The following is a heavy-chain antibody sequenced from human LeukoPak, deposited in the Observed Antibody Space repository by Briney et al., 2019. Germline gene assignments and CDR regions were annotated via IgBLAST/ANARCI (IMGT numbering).Heavy chain of an antibody. D-gene: IGHD2-2*01. V-gene: IGHV3-43*02. Sequence: GGSLRLSCAASGFTFDDYAMHWVRQAPGKGLERVSLISGDGGSTYYADSVKGRFTISRDNSKNSLYLQMNSLRTEDTALYYCARGGITSSTQFDYWGQGTLVTVSS. CDR1: GFTFDDYA. CDR2: ISGDGGST. J-gene: IGHJ4*02. CDR3: ARGGITSSTQFDY.